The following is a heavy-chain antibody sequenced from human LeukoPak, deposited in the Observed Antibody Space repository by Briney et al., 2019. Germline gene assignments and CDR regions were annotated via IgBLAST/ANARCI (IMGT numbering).Heavy chain of an antibody. CDR1: GFTFSTSD. D-gene: IGHD1-26*01. CDR3: ARMGGNLSR. Sequence: GGSLRPSCVASGFTFSTSDMNWVRQAPGKGRDWVSYISRSGTNIYYAESVKGRFTISRDNAKKSLYLQMNSLRVEDTAVHYCARMGGNLSRWGQGTLVTVSS. J-gene: IGHJ4*02. V-gene: IGHV3-48*03. CDR2: ISRSGTNI.